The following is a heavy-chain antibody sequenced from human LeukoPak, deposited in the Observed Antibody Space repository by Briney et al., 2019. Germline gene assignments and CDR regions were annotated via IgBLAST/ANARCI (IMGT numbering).Heavy chain of an antibody. V-gene: IGHV4-34*01. J-gene: IGHJ3*02. CDR1: VGSFRGYY. Sequence: SETLSLTCAVYVGSFRGYYWSWIRQPPGKGLEWIGEINHSGSTSYNPSLKSRVTMSVDRSKNQFSLKMSSVTAADTAVYYCARQGVHDYGGNGALCAFDIWGQGTMVTVSS. D-gene: IGHD4-23*01. CDR3: ARQGVHDYGGNGALCAFDI. CDR2: INHSGST.